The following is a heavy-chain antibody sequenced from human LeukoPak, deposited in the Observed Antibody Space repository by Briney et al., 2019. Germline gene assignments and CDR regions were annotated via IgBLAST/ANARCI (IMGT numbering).Heavy chain of an antibody. Sequence: SETLSLTCSVSGYSISSAYYWGWIRQPPGKGLEWIGSIYHSGSAYYNPSLKSRVTISLDTSKNQFSLKLTSVSAADTAVYYCARGYGSGSYFNYWGQGTLVTVSS. J-gene: IGHJ4*02. D-gene: IGHD3-10*01. CDR2: IYHSGSA. V-gene: IGHV4-38-2*02. CDR1: GYSISSAYY. CDR3: ARGYGSGSYFNY.